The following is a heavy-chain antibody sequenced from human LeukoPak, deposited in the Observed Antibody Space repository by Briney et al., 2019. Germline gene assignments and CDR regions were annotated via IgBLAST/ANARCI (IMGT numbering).Heavy chain of an antibody. D-gene: IGHD1-26*01. V-gene: IGHV3-74*01. J-gene: IGHJ4*02. CDR3: ARGVGATLY. CDR2: INSDGSST. CDR1: GFTFSSYC. Sequence: PGGSLRLSCAATGFTFSSYCMHWVRQAPGKGLVWVSRINSDGSSTTYADSVKGRFTISRDNVKNTLYLQMNSLRDEDTAVYYCARGVGATLYWGQGTLVTVSS.